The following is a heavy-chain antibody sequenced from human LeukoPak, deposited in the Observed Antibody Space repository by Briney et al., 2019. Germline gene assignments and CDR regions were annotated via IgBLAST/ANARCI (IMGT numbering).Heavy chain of an antibody. Sequence: PSETLSLTCTVSGGSISSYYWSWIRQPPGKGLEWIGEINHSGSTNYNPSLKSRVTISVDTSKNQFSLKLTSVTAADTAVYYCARDAASTDFYAFDIWGQGTLVTVSS. CDR3: ARDAASTDFYAFDI. CDR1: GGSISSYY. J-gene: IGHJ3*02. V-gene: IGHV4-34*01. CDR2: INHSGST. D-gene: IGHD6-13*01.